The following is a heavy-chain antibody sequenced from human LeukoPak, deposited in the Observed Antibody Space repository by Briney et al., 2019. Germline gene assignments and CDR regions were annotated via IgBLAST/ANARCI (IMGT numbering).Heavy chain of an antibody. CDR2: ISWNSVSI. V-gene: IGHV3-9*01. CDR3: AKAQSHGLFDY. Sequence: GRSLRLSCAASGFTFDDYAMHWVRQAPGKGLEWVSGISWNSVSIGYADSVKGRFTISRDNAKNSLYLQVNSLRAEDTALYYCAKAQSHGLFDYWGQGTLVTVSS. J-gene: IGHJ4*02. CDR1: GFTFDDYA. D-gene: IGHD3-16*01.